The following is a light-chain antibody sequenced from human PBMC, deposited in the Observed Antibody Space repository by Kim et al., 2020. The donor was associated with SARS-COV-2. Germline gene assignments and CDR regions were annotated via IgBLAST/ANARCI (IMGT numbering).Light chain of an antibody. V-gene: IGLV3-1*01. CDR2: QDS. Sequence: SYELTQPPSVSVSPGQTASISCFGDKLGDKYACWYQLKPGQSPVLVIYQDSKRPSGIPERFSGSISGNTATLTISGTQATVEAIIHCQAWDSRTGVFGGG. CDR3: QAWDSRTGV. J-gene: IGLJ2*01. CDR1: KLGDKY.